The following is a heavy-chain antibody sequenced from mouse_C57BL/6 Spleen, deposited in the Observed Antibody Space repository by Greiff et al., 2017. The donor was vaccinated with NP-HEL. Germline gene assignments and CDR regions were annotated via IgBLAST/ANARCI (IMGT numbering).Heavy chain of an antibody. CDR2: IDPETGGT. D-gene: IGHD2-2*01. CDR3: TRSAWLPYYYAMDY. V-gene: IGHV1-15*01. CDR1: GYTFTDYE. Sequence: QVQLQQSGAELVRPGASVTLSCKASGYTFTDYEMHWVKQTPVHGLEWIGAIDPETGGTAYNQKFKGKAILTADKSSSTAYMELRSLTSEDSAVYYCTRSAWLPYYYAMDYWGQGTSVTVSS. J-gene: IGHJ4*01.